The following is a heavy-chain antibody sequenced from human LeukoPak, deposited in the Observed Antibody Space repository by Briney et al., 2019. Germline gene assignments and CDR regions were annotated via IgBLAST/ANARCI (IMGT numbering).Heavy chain of an antibody. V-gene: IGHV1-2*02. Sequence: ASVKVSCKASGYTFTGCFIHYVRQAPGQGPEWMGWIDPNSDNIRYSETFKDRVTMTRDTSTSTAYMELSWLRSDDTAVYYCARSAYNYGYVYFDHWGQGTLVIVSS. J-gene: IGHJ4*02. D-gene: IGHD5-18*01. CDR1: GYTFTGCF. CDR2: IDPNSDNI. CDR3: ARSAYNYGYVYFDH.